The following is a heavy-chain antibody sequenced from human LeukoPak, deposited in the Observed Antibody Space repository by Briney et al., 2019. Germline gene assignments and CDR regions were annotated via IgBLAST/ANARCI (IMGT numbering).Heavy chain of an antibody. CDR3: ARVGVGIAVAGLYYYYYMDV. Sequence: GGSLRLSCAASGFTFSTYEMNWVRQAPGKGLEWVSSISSGAATIYYADSVKGRFTVSRDNAKNSLYLQMNSLRAEDTAVYYCARVGVGIAVAGLYYYYYMDVWGKGTTVTVSS. D-gene: IGHD6-19*01. J-gene: IGHJ6*03. V-gene: IGHV3-48*03. CDR2: ISSGAATI. CDR1: GFTFSTYE.